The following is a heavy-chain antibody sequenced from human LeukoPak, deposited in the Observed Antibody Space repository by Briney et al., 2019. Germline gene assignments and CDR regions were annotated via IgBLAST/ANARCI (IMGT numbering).Heavy chain of an antibody. J-gene: IGHJ5*02. CDR1: GYTLTGYY. V-gene: IGHV1-2*02. Sequence: GASVKVSCKASGYTLTGYYMHWVRQAPGQGLEWMGWINPNSGGTNYAQKFQGRVTMTRDTSISTDYLELSSLRSEDTAVYYCARDNSVRDEARWFNPWGQGTLVTVSS. CDR2: INPNSGGT. D-gene: IGHD5-24*01. CDR3: ARDNSVRDEARWFNP.